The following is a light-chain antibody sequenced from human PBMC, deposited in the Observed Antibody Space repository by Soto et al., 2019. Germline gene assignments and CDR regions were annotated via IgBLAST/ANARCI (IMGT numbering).Light chain of an antibody. CDR1: SSNIGADYD. CDR3: QSYDSSLSGSGV. CDR2: ANI. V-gene: IGLV1-40*01. J-gene: IGLJ1*01. Sequence: QSVLTQTPSVSGAPGQRVTISCTGSSSNIGADYDVHWFQQLPGTAPKLLIYANIHRPSGVPDRFSGSKSGTSASLAITGLQAEDEADYYCQSYDSSLSGSGVFGTGTKLTVL.